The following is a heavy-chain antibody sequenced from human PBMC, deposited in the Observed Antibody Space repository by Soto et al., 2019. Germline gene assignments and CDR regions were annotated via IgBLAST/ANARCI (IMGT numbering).Heavy chain of an antibody. J-gene: IGHJ6*02. CDR1: GGTFSSYA. CDR3: ARGRYCSSTSCYTPYYYYGMDV. Sequence: ASVKVSCKASGGTFSSYAISWVRQAPGQGLEWMGGIIPIFGTANYAQKFQGGVTITADESTSTAYMELSSLRSDDTAVYYCARGRYCSSTSCYTPYYYYGMDVWGQGTTVTVSS. D-gene: IGHD2-2*02. V-gene: IGHV1-69*13. CDR2: IIPIFGTA.